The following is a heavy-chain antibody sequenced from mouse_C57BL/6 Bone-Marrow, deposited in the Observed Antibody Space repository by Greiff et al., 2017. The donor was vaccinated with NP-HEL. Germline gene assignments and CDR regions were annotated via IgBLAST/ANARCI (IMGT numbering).Heavy chain of an antibody. J-gene: IGHJ4*01. D-gene: IGHD2-1*01. CDR1: GYTFTSYW. CDR2: IDPNSGGT. Sequence: QVQLQQPGAELVKPGASVKLSCKASGYTFTSYWMHWVKQRPGRGLEWIGRIDPNSGGTKYNEKFKSKATLTVDKPASTAYMQLSSLTSEDSAVYYCATGGGNFDYYAMDYWGQGTSVTVSS. V-gene: IGHV1-72*01. CDR3: ATGGGNFDYYAMDY.